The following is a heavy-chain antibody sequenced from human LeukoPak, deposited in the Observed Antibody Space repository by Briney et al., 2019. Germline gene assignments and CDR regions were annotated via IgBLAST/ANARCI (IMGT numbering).Heavy chain of an antibody. CDR2: ITPKSGDT. V-gene: IGHV1-2*02. J-gene: IGHJ4*02. CDR1: GYTFSGFY. Sequence: ASVKVSCKASGYTFSGFYIHWVRQAPGQGLEYVGWITPKSGDTYSPQSFQGRVTMTRDASISTAYMELSSLRSDDTAVYFCARVRLADERAWAYWGQGTLVTVSS. CDR3: ARVRLADERAWAY. D-gene: IGHD3-3*02.